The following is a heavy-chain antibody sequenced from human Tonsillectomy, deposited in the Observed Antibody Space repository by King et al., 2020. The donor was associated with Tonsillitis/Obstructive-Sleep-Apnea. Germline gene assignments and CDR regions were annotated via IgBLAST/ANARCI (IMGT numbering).Heavy chain of an antibody. CDR3: ARQLFRGFYDSSGTRIDAFDI. D-gene: IGHD3-22*01. Sequence: LQLQESGPGLVKPSETLSLTCTVSGGSISSSRYYWGWIRQPPGEGLEWIGSIYYSGSTYYNPSLKSRVTISVDTSKNQFSLKLSSVTAEDTAVYYCARQLFRGFYDSSGTRIDAFDIWGQGTMVTVSS. J-gene: IGHJ3*02. CDR2: IYYSGST. V-gene: IGHV4-39*01. CDR1: GGSISSSRYY.